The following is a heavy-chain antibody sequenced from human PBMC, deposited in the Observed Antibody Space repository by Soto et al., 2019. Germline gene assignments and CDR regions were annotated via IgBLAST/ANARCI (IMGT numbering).Heavy chain of an antibody. CDR2: ISAHNGNT. V-gene: IGHV1-18*01. CDR3: ARGRDGDY. CDR1: GYAFTTYG. Sequence: QVHLVRSGAELKKPGASVKVSCKGSGYAFTTYGITWVRQAPGQGLEWMGWISAHNGNTNYAQKLQGRVTVTRDTSTSTAYMELRSLRSDATAVYYCARGRDGDYWGQGALVTVSS. D-gene: IGHD6-6*01. J-gene: IGHJ4*02.